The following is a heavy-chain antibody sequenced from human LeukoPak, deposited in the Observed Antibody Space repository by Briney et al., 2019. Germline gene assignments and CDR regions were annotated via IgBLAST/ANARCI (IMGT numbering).Heavy chain of an antibody. V-gene: IGHV5-51*01. Sequence: GESLKISCKGSGYSFTSYWIGWVRQMPGKGLEWMGIIYPGDSDTRYSPSFQGQVTISAVKSISTAYLQWSSLKASDTAMYYCARRNDFWSGYYYFDYWGQGTLVTVSS. D-gene: IGHD3-3*01. CDR1: GYSFTSYW. J-gene: IGHJ4*02. CDR2: IYPGDSDT. CDR3: ARRNDFWSGYYYFDY.